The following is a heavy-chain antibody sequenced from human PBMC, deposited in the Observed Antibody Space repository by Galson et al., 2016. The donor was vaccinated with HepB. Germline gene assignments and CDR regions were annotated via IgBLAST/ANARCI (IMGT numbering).Heavy chain of an antibody. CDR3: TRVHREGIAAAGLQI. D-gene: IGHD6-13*01. CDR2: INSDGSST. J-gene: IGHJ4*02. Sequence: SLRLSCAVSGFPFSNYWMHWVRQAPGKGPVWVSRINSDGSSTTYADSVKGRFTISRDNAKNTLYLQMNSPRAEDTALYYCTRVHREGIAAAGLQIWGQGTLVIVSS. CDR1: GFPFSNYW. V-gene: IGHV3-74*01.